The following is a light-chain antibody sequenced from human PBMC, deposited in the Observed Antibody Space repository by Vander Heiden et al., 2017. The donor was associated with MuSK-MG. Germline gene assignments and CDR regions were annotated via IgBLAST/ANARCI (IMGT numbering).Light chain of an antibody. CDR2: GTS. CDR1: QGISNS. J-gene: IGKJ1*01. CDR3: HQYYRPPQT. V-gene: IGKV1-NL1*01. Sequence: DIQMTQSPSSLSGFVGDRVTISCRASQGISNSLAWYQQKPGKAPKLLVFGTSRLQSGVPSRFSGSGSGTDYTLTISSLQPEDFATYYCHQYYRPPQTFGQGTKVEIK.